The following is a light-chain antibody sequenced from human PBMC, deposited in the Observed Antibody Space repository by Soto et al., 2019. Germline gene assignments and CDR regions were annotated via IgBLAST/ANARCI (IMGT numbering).Light chain of an antibody. CDR3: QQYAGSPT. J-gene: IGKJ5*01. Sequence: EIVLTQSPGTLSLSPGERAPLSCWASQSVASTYLGWYQQKPGQAPRLLIYGASSRATGIPDRFSGSGSGTDFTLTISRLEPEDFALYYCQQYAGSPTFGQGTRLEIK. CDR2: GAS. V-gene: IGKV3-20*01. CDR1: QSVASTY.